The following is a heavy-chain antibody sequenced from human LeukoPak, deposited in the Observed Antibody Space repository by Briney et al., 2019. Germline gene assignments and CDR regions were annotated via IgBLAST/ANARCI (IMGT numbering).Heavy chain of an antibody. CDR2: INHSGST. D-gene: IGHD3-3*01. V-gene: IGHV4-34*01. Sequence: PSETLSLTCAVYGGSFSGYYWSWIRQPPGKGLEWIGEINHSGSTNYNPSLKSRVTISVDTSKNQFSLKLSSVTAADTAVYYCARGYYDFWSGYYRSPDHWGQGTLVTVSS. J-gene: IGHJ4*02. CDR3: ARGYYDFWSGYYRSPDH. CDR1: GGSFSGYY.